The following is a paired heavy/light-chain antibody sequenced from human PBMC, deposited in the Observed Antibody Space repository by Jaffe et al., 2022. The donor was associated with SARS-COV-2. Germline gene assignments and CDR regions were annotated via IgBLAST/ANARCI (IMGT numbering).Heavy chain of an antibody. CDR2: ISGSGRDT. Sequence: EVQLLESGGGLVQPGGSLRLSCAASGFSFSSYIMTWVRQAPGKGLEWVSGISGSGRDTYYADSVKGRFTISRDNSKNTLSLQMNSLRAEDTAVYYCAKDIVSNYGPKIYYFDYWGQGTLVTVSS. CDR3: AKDIVSNYGPKIYYFDY. V-gene: IGHV3-23*01. D-gene: IGHD3-10*01. CDR1: GFSFSSYI. J-gene: IGHJ4*02.
Light chain of an antibody. V-gene: IGLV1-44*01. CDR3: AAWDDSLNGPV. Sequence: QSVLTQPPSASGTPGQRVTISCSGSSSNIGRNTVDWYQQLPGTAPKPLIYSDNQRPSGVPDRFTGSKSGTSASLAISGLQSEDEADYYCAAWDDSLNGPVFGGGTKLTVL. CDR1: SSNIGRNT. J-gene: IGLJ2*01. CDR2: SDN.